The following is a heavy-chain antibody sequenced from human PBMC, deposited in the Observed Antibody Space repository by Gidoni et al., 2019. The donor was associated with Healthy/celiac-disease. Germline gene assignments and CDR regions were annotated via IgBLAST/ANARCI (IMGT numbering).Heavy chain of an antibody. CDR1: GGSISSSSYY. J-gene: IGHJ6*03. Sequence: QLQLQESGPGLVKPSETLSLTCTVSGGSISSSSYYWGWIRQPPGKGLEWIGSIYYSGSTYYNPSLKSRVTISVDTSKNQFSLKLSSVTAADTAVYYCTGNDFWSGSDYYYMDVWGKGTTVTVSS. V-gene: IGHV4-39*01. CDR2: IYYSGST. CDR3: TGNDFWSGSDYYYMDV. D-gene: IGHD3-3*01.